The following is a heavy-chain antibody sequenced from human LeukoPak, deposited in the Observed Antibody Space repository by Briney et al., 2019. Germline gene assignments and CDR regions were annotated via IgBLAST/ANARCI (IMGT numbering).Heavy chain of an antibody. V-gene: IGHV3-74*01. Sequence: GGSLRLSCAASGFTFSSHWMHWVRQAPGKGLVWVSRINGGGSDTSYADSVRGRFTISRDNAKNTLYLQMNSLRAEDTAVYYCARDSLDYYDSRGYAYYYYMDVWGKGTTVTVSS. CDR3: ARDSLDYYDSRGYAYYYYMDV. CDR2: INGGGSDT. J-gene: IGHJ6*03. D-gene: IGHD3-22*01. CDR1: GFTFSSHW.